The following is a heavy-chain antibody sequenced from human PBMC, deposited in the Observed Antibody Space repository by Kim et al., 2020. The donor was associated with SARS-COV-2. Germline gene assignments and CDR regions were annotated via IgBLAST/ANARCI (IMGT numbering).Heavy chain of an antibody. D-gene: IGHD6-19*01. CDR1: GFTFSGSA. J-gene: IGHJ2*01. CDR3: TSRLGGRYSSGWWNYWYFDL. V-gene: IGHV3-73*01. Sequence: GGSLRLSCAASGFTFSGSAMHWVRQASGKGLEWVGRIRSKANSYATAYAASVKGRFTISRDDSKNTAYLQMNSLKTEDTAVYYCTSRLGGRYSSGWWNYWYFDLWGRGTLVTVSS. CDR2: IRSKANSYAT.